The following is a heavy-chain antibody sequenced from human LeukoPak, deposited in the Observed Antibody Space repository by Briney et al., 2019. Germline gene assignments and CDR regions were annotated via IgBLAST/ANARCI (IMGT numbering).Heavy chain of an antibody. V-gene: IGHV3-64D*06. CDR3: VNQMGGVCY. CDR2: ISRNGGST. CDR1: GFTFSDNA. J-gene: IGHJ4*02. D-gene: IGHD3-16*01. Sequence: GGSLRLSCSASGFTFSDNAMHWVRQAPGKGLEYVSGISRNGGSTYFADSVKGRFTISRDNSKNTVFLQMISLRAEDTAVYCCVNQMGGVCYWGQGTLVTVSS.